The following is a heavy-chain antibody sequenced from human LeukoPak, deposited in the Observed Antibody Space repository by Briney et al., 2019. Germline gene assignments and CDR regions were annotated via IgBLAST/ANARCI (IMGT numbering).Heavy chain of an antibody. CDR1: GFTFSSYE. V-gene: IGHV3-48*03. CDR3: ARQVASGFDP. J-gene: IGHJ5*02. Sequence: GGSLRLSCAASGFTFSSYEMNWVRQAPGKGLEWVSYVSRSGTTIYYADSVKGRFTVSRDNAKNSLYLKMNSLRAEDTAVYYCARQVASGFDPWGQGTLVTVSS. CDR2: VSRSGTTI.